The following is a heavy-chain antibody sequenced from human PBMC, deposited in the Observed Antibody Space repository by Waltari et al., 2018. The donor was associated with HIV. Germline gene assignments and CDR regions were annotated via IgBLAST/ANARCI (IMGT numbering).Heavy chain of an antibody. CDR3: TRNWNHDAFDI. D-gene: IGHD1-1*01. CDR2: ITGDGGST. CDR1: GFTFGSFS. V-gene: IGHV3-64*01. Sequence: EVQLVESGGGLVQPGGSLRLSCAASGFTFGSFSMPWVRQAPGKGLQYVSAITGDGGSTFYANSVKGRFTISRDNSKNTLYLQMGSLRADDMAVYYCTRNWNHDAFDIWGRGTMVTVSS. J-gene: IGHJ3*02.